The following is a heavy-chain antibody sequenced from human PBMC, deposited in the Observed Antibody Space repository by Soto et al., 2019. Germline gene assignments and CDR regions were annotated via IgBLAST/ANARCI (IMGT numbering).Heavy chain of an antibody. D-gene: IGHD4-17*01. CDR3: ARGNDGDYPDAFDI. CDR1: GFTLSDYY. CDR2: ISGSGTII. V-gene: IGHV3-11*01. Sequence: VPLVESGGNLVKSGGSLRLSCAASGFTLSDYYMSWIRQAPGKGLEWVSYISGSGTIIYYADSVQGRFTISRDNVKNSLFLQMNSLRAEDTAVYYCARGNDGDYPDAFDIWGQGTMVTVSS. J-gene: IGHJ3*02.